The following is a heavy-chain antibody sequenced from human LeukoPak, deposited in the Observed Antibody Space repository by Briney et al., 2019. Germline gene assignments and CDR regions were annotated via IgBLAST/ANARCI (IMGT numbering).Heavy chain of an antibody. CDR1: GFTFSSYS. J-gene: IGHJ4*02. D-gene: IGHD3-22*01. CDR2: ISGSGGST. Sequence: GGSLRLSCAASGFTFSSYSMNWVRQAPGKGLEWVSAISGSGGSTYYADSVKGRFTISRDNSKNTLYLQMNSLRAEDTAVYYCAKSPYYDSSGYAFRDWGQGTLVTVSS. CDR3: AKSPYYDSSGYAFRD. V-gene: IGHV3-23*01.